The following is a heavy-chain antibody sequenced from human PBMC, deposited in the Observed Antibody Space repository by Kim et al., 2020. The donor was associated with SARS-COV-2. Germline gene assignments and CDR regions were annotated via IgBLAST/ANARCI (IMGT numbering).Heavy chain of an antibody. V-gene: IGHV4-31*02. J-gene: IGHJ6*02. D-gene: IGHD3-16*01. Sequence: SLKSRVTISVDTSKKQFSLKLNSVTAADTAMYFCTRDVGQPDYYYYGMDVWGQGTTVTVSS. CDR3: TRDVGQPDYYYYGMDV.